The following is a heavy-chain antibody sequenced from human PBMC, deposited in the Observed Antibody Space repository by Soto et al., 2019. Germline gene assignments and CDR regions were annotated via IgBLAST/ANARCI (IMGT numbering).Heavy chain of an antibody. CDR2: MNPYSGNT. V-gene: IGHV1-8*02. J-gene: IGHJ6*03. CDR3: ARGVSFLDYYSYMDV. Sequence: ASVKVSCKASGYTYTSYGISWVRQAPGQGLEWMGWMNPYSGNTGYAQKFQGRVTMTRNTSISTAYMELSSLRSEDTAVYYCARGVSFLDYYSYMDVWGKGTTVTVSS. CDR1: GYTYTSYG. D-gene: IGHD3-3*01.